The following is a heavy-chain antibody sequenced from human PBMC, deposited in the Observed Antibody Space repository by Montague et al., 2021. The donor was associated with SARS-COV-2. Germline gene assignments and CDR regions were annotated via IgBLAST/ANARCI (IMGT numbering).Heavy chain of an antibody. CDR2: ISYGGIA. CDR3: AGKVLTVPADY. CDR1: GVSITSTNW. D-gene: IGHD4-11*01. V-gene: IGHV4-4*02. J-gene: IGHJ4*02. Sequence: SETLSLTCAVSGVSITSTNWWSLVRQPPLKGLEWIGEISYGGIATXNPXRKSRATISMDRSRNLFSLKLSSVTAADTALYYCAGKVLTVPADYWGQGTLVTVS.